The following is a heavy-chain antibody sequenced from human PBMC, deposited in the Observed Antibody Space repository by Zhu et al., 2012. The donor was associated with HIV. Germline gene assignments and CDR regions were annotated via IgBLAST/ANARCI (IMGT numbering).Heavy chain of an antibody. V-gene: IGHV4-38-2*01. D-gene: IGHD3-10*01. CDR2: IYHSGST. CDR1: GYSISSGYY. J-gene: IGHJ2*01. Sequence: QVQLQESGPGLVKPSETLSLTCAVSGYSISSGYYWGWIRQPPGKGLEWIGSIYHSGSTYYNPSLKSRVTISVDTSKNQFSLKLSSVTAADTAVYYCARAIYGSGYWYFDLWGPGTLGHCL. CDR3: ARAIYGSGYWYFDL.